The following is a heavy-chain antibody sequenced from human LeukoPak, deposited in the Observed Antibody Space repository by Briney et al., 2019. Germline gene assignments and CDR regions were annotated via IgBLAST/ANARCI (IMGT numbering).Heavy chain of an antibody. Sequence: PGGSLRLSCADSGFTFSRYWMSWVRQAPGKGLEWVASINQDGSEKYFAYSVEGRFTISRDNAKNSLYLQINSLSADDTAVYYCARGGFGGSPPDYWGQGTLVTVSS. CDR3: ARGGFGGSPPDY. D-gene: IGHD1-26*01. CDR2: INQDGSEK. V-gene: IGHV3-7*04. J-gene: IGHJ4*02. CDR1: GFTFSRYW.